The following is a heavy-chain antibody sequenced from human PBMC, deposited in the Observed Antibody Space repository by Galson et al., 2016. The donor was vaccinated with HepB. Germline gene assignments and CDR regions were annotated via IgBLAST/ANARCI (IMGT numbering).Heavy chain of an antibody. J-gene: IGHJ4*02. Sequence: SLRLSCAASQFDFSRYAMHWVRQAPGEGLEWLAGKSFDGRNEYYADSVKGRFTISRDNPKNTLYLEMNNLRPEDTAVSFCAKDMGSSGYYTFDHWGQGTLVTVSS. CDR3: AKDMGSSGYYTFDH. CDR1: QFDFSRYA. CDR2: KSFDGRNE. V-gene: IGHV3-30*04. D-gene: IGHD3-22*01.